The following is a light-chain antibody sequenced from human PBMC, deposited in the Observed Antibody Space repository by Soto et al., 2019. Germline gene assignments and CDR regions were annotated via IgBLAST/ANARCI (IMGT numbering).Light chain of an antibody. J-gene: IGLJ2*01. CDR2: DVS. V-gene: IGLV2-14*03. CDR1: SSDIGRYNY. CDR3: GSYTNSDTMI. Sequence: QSVLTQPASVSGSPGQSITISCTGTSSDIGRYNYVSWYQHSPGKAPKLIIYDVSDRPSGVSNRFSGSKSGTTASLTISGLQAEDEADYYCGSYTNSDTMIFGGGTKLTVL.